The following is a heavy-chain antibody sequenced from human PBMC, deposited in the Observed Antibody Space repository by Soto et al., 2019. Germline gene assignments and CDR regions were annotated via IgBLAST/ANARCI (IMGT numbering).Heavy chain of an antibody. V-gene: IGHV4-39*01. CDR3: AGGVGYCSSGSCYSYNWFDP. CDR2: IYYSGST. CDR1: GGSISSSSYY. J-gene: IGHJ5*02. D-gene: IGHD2-15*01. Sequence: QLQLQESGPGLVKPSETLSLTCTVSGGSISSSSYYWGWIRQPPGKGLEWIGSIYYSGSTYYNPSLKRRVTISVDTSKNQFSLKLSSVTAADTAVYYCAGGVGYCSSGSCYSYNWFDPWGQGTLVTVSS.